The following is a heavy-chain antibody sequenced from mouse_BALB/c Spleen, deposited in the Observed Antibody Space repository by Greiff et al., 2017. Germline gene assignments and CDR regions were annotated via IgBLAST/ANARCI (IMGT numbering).Heavy chain of an antibody. J-gene: IGHJ1*01. V-gene: IGHV2-9*02. Sequence: VQLKESGPGLVAPSQSLSITCTVSGFSLTSYGVHWVRQPPGKGLEWLGVIWAGGSTNYNSALMSRLSISKDNSKSQVFLKMNSLQTDDTAMYYCATLLRWGYFDVWGAGTTVTVSS. CDR2: IWAGGST. D-gene: IGHD1-1*01. CDR1: GFSLTSYG. CDR3: ATLLRWGYFDV.